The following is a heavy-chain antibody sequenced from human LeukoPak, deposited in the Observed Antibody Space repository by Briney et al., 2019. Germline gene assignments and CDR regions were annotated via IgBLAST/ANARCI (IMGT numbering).Heavy chain of an antibody. D-gene: IGHD5-24*01. V-gene: IGHV4-30-4*08. CDR1: GGSISSGDYY. J-gene: IGHJ4*02. Sequence: SETLSLTCTVSGGSISSGDYYWSWIRQPPGKGLEWIGYIYYSGSTYYNPSLKSRVTISVDTSKNQFSLKLSSVTAADTAVYYCAAGRDGYNPSVDYWGQGTLVTVSS. CDR2: IYYSGST. CDR3: AAGRDGYNPSVDY.